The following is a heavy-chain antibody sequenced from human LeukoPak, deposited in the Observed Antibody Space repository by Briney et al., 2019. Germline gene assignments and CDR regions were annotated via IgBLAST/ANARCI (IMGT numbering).Heavy chain of an antibody. CDR1: GGSISSYY. D-gene: IGHD5-12*01. V-gene: IGHV4-34*01. CDR2: INHSGST. J-gene: IGHJ4*02. CDR3: ASFGGYSGYEGS. Sequence: SETLSLTCTVSGGSISSYYWSWIRQPPGKGLEWIGAINHSGSTNYKPSLKSRVTISVDTSKNQFSLKLSSVTAADTAVYYCASFGGYSGYEGSWGQGTLVTVSS.